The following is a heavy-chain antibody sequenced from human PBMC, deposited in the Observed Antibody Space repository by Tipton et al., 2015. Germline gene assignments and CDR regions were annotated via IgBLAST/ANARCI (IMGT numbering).Heavy chain of an antibody. CDR3: AKEGILCCVNWFDP. CDR1: GFNFSSYA. J-gene: IGHJ5*02. Sequence: GSLRLSCAASGFNFSSYAMNWVRQAPGKGLEWVSGISGSGGGTYYADSVKGRFTISRDSSKNTLYLQMNSLRAEDTAVYYCAKEGILCCVNWFDPWGQGTLVTVST. D-gene: IGHD2-8*02. V-gene: IGHV3-23*01. CDR2: ISGSGGGT.